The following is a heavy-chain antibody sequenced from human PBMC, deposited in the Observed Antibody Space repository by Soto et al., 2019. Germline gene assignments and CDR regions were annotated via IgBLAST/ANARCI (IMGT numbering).Heavy chain of an antibody. Sequence: GASVKVSCKASGDSFRSYSLSWVRQAPGQGLEWIGGFIPIFGTPHYAQNFQGRLTISADESTSTVPMDLSSLRSEDTAVYYCAWARGVVDNYYYYGMDVWGQGTSVTVSS. CDR1: GDSFRSYS. CDR2: FIPIFGTP. V-gene: IGHV1-69*13. CDR3: AWARGVVDNYYYYGMDV. J-gene: IGHJ6*02. D-gene: IGHD3-22*01.